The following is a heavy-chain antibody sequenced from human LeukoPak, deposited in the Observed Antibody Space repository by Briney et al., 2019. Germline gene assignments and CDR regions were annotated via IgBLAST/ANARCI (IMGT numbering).Heavy chain of an antibody. CDR2: ISAYNGNT. J-gene: IGHJ4*02. Sequence: ASVKVCCKASGYTFTSYGISWVRQAPGQGLEWMGWISAYNGNTNYAQKLQGRVTMTTDTSTSTAYMELRSLRSDDTAVYYCVTAAGTYFHYWGQGTLVTVSS. V-gene: IGHV1-18*04. CDR1: GYTFTSYG. CDR3: VTAAGTYFHY. D-gene: IGHD6-19*01.